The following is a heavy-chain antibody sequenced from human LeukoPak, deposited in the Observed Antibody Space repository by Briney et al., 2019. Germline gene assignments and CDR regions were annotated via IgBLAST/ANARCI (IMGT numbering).Heavy chain of an antibody. D-gene: IGHD1-26*01. CDR3: ARGSGSYYD. CDR2: IYTSGST. J-gene: IGHJ4*02. Sequence: PSQTLSLTSTVSGGSISSGSYYWSWIRQPAGKGLEWIGRIYTSGSTNYNPSLKSRVTISVDTSKNQFSLKLSSVTAADTAVYYCARGSGSYYDWGQGTLVTVSS. CDR1: GGSISSGSYY. V-gene: IGHV4-61*02.